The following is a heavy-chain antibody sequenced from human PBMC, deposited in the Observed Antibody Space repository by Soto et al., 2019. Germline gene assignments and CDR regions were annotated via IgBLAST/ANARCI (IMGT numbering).Heavy chain of an antibody. D-gene: IGHD5-18*01. CDR1: GGSISSYY. V-gene: IGHV4-59*08. J-gene: IGHJ6*03. CDR2: IYYSGST. CDR3: ARRGGYSYGYYYYYYMDV. Sequence: SETLSLTCPVSGGSISSYYWSWIRQPPGKGLEWIGYIYYSGSTNYNPSLKSRVTISVDTSKNQFSLKLSSVTAADTAVYYCARRGGYSYGYYYYYYMDVWGKGTTVTVSS.